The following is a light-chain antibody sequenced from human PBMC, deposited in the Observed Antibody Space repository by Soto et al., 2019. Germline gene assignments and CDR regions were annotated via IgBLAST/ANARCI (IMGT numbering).Light chain of an antibody. J-gene: IGKJ4*01. CDR3: QQYNTYPLT. CDR1: QSISTW. V-gene: IGKV1-5*01. CDR2: DAS. Sequence: IQLTQSPSTLSASVGDRVTITCRASQSISTWLAWYQHKPGKAPNLLIYDASNLESGVPSRFSGSGSGTEFTLTISSLQPADFATYYCQQYNTYPLTFGGGTKVDSK.